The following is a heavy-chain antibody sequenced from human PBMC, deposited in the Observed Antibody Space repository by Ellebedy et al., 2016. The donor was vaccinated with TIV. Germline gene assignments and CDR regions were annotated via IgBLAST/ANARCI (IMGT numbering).Heavy chain of an antibody. Sequence: GESLKISCAASGFTFSSYAMSWVRQAPGKGLEWVSAISGSGGSTYYADSVKGRFTISRDNSKNTLYLQMNSLRAEDTAVYYCAKVWGYSSGFDYWGQGTLVTVSS. CDR1: GFTFSSYA. V-gene: IGHV3-23*01. CDR3: AKVWGYSSGFDY. D-gene: IGHD6-19*01. J-gene: IGHJ4*02. CDR2: ISGSGGST.